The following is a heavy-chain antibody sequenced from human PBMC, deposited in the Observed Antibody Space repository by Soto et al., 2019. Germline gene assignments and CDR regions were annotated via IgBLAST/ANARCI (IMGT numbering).Heavy chain of an antibody. CDR3: ASSKRDSSGYYLGVYWYFDL. Sequence: QVQLVQSGAEVKKPGSSVKVSCKASGGTFSSYAISWVRQAPGQGLEWMGGIIPIFGTANYAQKFQGRVRITADESTSTAYMELSSLRSEDTAVYYCASSKRDSSGYYLGVYWYFDLWGRGTLVTVSS. V-gene: IGHV1-69*01. D-gene: IGHD3-22*01. CDR2: IIPIFGTA. CDR1: GGTFSSYA. J-gene: IGHJ2*01.